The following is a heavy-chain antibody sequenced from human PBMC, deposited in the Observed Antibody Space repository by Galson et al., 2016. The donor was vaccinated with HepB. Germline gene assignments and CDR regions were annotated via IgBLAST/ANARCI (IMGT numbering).Heavy chain of an antibody. D-gene: IGHD6-13*01. J-gene: IGHJ4*02. CDR2: IYSGGST. V-gene: IGHV3-53*01. Sequence: SLRLSCAASGFTVSSSYMSWVRQAPGKGLEWVSVIYSGGSTYYADSVKGQFTISRDNSKNTLYLLMNSLRAEDTAVYYCASFRGSSWNGYWGQGTLVTGSS. CDR3: ASFRGSSWNGY. CDR1: GFTVSSSY.